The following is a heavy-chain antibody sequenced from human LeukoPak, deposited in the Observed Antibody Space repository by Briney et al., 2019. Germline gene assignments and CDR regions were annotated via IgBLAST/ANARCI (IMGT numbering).Heavy chain of an antibody. V-gene: IGHV3-48*03. CDR2: ISSSGSTI. D-gene: IGHD1-26*01. J-gene: IGHJ4*02. Sequence: GGSLRLACAGSGFTFSSYEMNWVRQAPGKGLEWVSYISSSGSTIYYADSVKGRFTISRDNAKNSLYLQMNSLRAEDTAVYYCARFEGATPNYFDYWGQGTLVTVSS. CDR1: GFTFSSYE. CDR3: ARFEGATPNYFDY.